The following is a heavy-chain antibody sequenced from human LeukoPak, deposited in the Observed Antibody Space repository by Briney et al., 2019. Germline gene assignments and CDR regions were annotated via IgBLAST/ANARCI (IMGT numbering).Heavy chain of an antibody. CDR3: ARDIGPYYYDSSGWPFDY. CDR2: INPNSGGT. D-gene: IGHD3-22*01. Sequence: QAPGXGXXXMGWINPNSGGTNYAQKFQGRVTMTRDTSISTAYMELSRLRSDDTAVYYCARDIGPYYYDSSGWPFDYWGQGTLVTVSS. J-gene: IGHJ4*02. V-gene: IGHV1-2*02.